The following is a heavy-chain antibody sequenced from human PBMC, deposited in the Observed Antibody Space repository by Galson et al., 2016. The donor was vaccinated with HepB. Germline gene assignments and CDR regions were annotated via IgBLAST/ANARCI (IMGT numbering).Heavy chain of an antibody. CDR1: GGSISSSSYY. V-gene: IGHV4-39*01. CDR3: ARQKLYSSSWYVLYWFDP. Sequence: SETLSLTCTVSGGSISSSSYYWGWIRQPPGKGLEWIGSIYYSGSTYYNPSLKSRVTISVDTSKNQFSLKLRSVTAADTAVYYCARQKLYSSSWYVLYWFDPWGQGTLVTVSS. J-gene: IGHJ5*02. D-gene: IGHD6-13*01. CDR2: IYYSGST.